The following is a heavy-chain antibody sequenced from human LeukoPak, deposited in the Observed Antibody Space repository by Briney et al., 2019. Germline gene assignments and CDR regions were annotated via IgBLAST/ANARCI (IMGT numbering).Heavy chain of an antibody. V-gene: IGHV1-58*02. J-gene: IGHJ6*03. CDR2: IVVGRGNT. CDR3: VADPRGAYYYMDV. Sequence: GASVKVSCMASGFTFTSSTIQWGRQARGQRLEWIGWIVVGRGNTNYAQKFQGRVTITRDMSTSTVYMELSSLRSEDTAVYYCVADPRGAYYYMDVWGKGTTVTVSS. D-gene: IGHD3-10*01. CDR1: GFTFTSST.